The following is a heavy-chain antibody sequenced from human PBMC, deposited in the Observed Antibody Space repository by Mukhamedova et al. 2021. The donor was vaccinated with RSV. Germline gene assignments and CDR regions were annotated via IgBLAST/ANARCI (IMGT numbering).Heavy chain of an antibody. CDR3: VKDRRGGGSSWIDDNCFDF. D-gene: IGHD6-13*01. CDR2: ISWNGGYL. J-gene: IGHJ4*02. Sequence: GKGLEWVSGISWNGGYLGYADSVKGRFRVSRDNAKNSLYLQMNSLREEDTALYYCVKDRRGGGSSWIDDNCFDFWGRGTLVTVSS. V-gene: IGHV3-9*01.